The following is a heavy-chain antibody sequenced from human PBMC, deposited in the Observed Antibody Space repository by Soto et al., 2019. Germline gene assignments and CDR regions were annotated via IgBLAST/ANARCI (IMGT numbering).Heavy chain of an antibody. D-gene: IGHD4-17*01. CDR2: IKQDGSEK. J-gene: IGHJ6*03. Sequence: GGSLRLSCAASGFTFSSYWMSWVRQAPGKGLEWVANIKQDGSEKYYVDSVKGRFTISRDNAKNSLYLQMNSLRAEDTAVYYCARGHKYGDYRPFYMDVWGKGTTVTVSS. CDR1: GFTFSSYW. V-gene: IGHV3-7*01. CDR3: ARGHKYGDYRPFYMDV.